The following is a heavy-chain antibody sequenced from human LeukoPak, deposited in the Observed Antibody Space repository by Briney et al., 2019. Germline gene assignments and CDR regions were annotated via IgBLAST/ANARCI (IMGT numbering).Heavy chain of an antibody. CDR2: IWYDGSKK. D-gene: IGHD1-14*01. V-gene: IGHV3-33*01. CDR3: ARDLAEGGGYFDY. Sequence: GGSLRLSWAASGFTFSSHGMHWVRQAPGKGLEWVAVIWYDGSKKYYAGSVKGRFTISRDNSKNPLYLQMNSLRAEDTAAYYCARDLAEGGGYFDYWGQGTLVTVSS. CDR1: GFTFSSHG. J-gene: IGHJ4*02.